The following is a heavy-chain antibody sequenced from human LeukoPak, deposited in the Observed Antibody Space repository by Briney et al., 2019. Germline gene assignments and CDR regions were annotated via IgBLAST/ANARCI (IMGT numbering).Heavy chain of an antibody. D-gene: IGHD5-24*01. J-gene: IGHJ4*02. V-gene: IGHV1-69*05. CDR1: GGTFSSCA. CDR2: IIPIFGTA. CDR3: ARTATIGYYFDY. Sequence: SVKVSCKASGGTFSSCAISWVRQAPGQGLEWMGGIIPIFGTANYAQKFQGRVTITTDESTSTAYMELSSLRSEHTAVYYCARTATIGYYFDYWGQGTPVTVSS.